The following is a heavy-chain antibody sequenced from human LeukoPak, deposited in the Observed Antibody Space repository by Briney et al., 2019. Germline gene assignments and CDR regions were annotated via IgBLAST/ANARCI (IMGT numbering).Heavy chain of an antibody. CDR3: ARDRDWAFDY. J-gene: IGHJ4*02. Sequence: GGALRLSCAASGFTFRLYSMNWVRQAPGKGLEWVSYIRSSDGAIAYADSVKGRFTISRDDAKNSLYLQMNSLRDEDTAVYYCARDRDWAFDYWGQGTLITVSS. CDR2: IRSSDGAI. CDR1: GFTFRLYS. V-gene: IGHV3-48*02. D-gene: IGHD3-9*01.